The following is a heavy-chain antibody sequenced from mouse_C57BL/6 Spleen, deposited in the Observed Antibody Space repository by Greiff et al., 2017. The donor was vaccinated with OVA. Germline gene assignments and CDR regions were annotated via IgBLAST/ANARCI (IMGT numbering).Heavy chain of an antibody. CDR2: IYPGDGDT. CDR1: GYAFSSSW. V-gene: IGHV1-82*01. Sequence: VQLQESGPELAKPGASVKISCKASGYAFSSSWMNWVKQRPGKGLEWIGRIYPGDGDTNYNGKFKGKATLTADKSSSTAYMQLSSLTSEDSAVYFCARGWSYDMDYWGQGTSVTVSS. CDR3: ARGWSYDMDY. D-gene: IGHD2-3*01. J-gene: IGHJ4*01.